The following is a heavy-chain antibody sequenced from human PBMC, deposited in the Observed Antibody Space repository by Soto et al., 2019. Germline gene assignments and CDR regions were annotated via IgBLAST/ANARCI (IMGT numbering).Heavy chain of an antibody. CDR3: ARDLSGYSYGHIFDY. V-gene: IGHV3-21*01. D-gene: IGHD5-18*01. J-gene: IGHJ4*02. Sequence: GGSLRLSCAASGFTFSSYSMNWVRQAPGKGLEWVSSISSSSSYIYYADSVKGRFTISRDNAKNSLYLQMNSLRAEDTAVYYCARDLSGYSYGHIFDYWGQGTLVTVSS. CDR1: GFTFSSYS. CDR2: ISSSSSYI.